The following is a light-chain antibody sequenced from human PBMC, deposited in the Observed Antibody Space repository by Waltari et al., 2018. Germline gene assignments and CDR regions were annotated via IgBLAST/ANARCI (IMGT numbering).Light chain of an antibody. Sequence: QPVLTLPPSASGTPGQVVSFSCSGSSSNVGNNYVYWYQQLPGTAPKLLIYKNDLRPSGVPGRFVGSKSGTSASLVLSGLRSEDEGHYTCATWDDSLNSWVFGGGTKLTIL. V-gene: IGLV1-47*01. CDR1: SSNVGNNY. CDR3: ATWDDSLNSWV. CDR2: KND. J-gene: IGLJ3*02.